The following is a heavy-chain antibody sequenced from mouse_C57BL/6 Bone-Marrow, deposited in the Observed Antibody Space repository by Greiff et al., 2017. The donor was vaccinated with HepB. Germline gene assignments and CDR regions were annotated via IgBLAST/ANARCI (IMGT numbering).Heavy chain of an antibody. Sequence: VQLQQPGAELVRPGSSVKLSCKASGYTFTSYWMHWVKQRPIQGLEWIGNIDPSDSETHYNQKFKDKATLTVDKSSSTAYMQLSSLTSEDSAVYYRAREEYYGSSPAWFAYWGQGTLVTVSA. V-gene: IGHV1-52*01. CDR3: AREEYYGSSPAWFAY. D-gene: IGHD1-1*01. J-gene: IGHJ3*01. CDR1: GYTFTSYW. CDR2: IDPSDSET.